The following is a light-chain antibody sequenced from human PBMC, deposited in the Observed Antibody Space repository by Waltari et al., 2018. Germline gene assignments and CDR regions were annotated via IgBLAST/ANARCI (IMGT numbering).Light chain of an antibody. CDR2: EVS. CDR1: SSDVGGYNY. V-gene: IGLV2-8*01. J-gene: IGLJ2*01. CDR3: SSYAGYNNVV. Sequence: QSALTQPPSASGSPGQSVTISCTGTSSDVGGYNYSSWYQQHPGKAPKPRIYEVSRRPPGVPERFSGSKSGSTASLAVSGLQTEDEADYYCSSYAGYNNVVFGGGTKLTVL.